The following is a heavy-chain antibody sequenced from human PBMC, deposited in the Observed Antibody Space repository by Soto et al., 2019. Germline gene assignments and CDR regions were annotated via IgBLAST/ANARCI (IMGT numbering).Heavy chain of an antibody. J-gene: IGHJ6*02. CDR3: AKGTGAYGMDV. Sequence: PGGSLRLSCAASGFTFSSYGMHWVRQAPGKGLEWVAVISYDGSNKYYADSVKGRFTISRDNSKNTLYLQMNSLRAEDTAVYYCAKGTGAYGMDVWGQGTTVTVSS. V-gene: IGHV3-30*18. CDR2: ISYDGSNK. CDR1: GFTFSSYG.